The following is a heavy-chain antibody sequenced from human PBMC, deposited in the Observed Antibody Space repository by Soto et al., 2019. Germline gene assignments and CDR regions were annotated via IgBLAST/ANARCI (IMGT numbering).Heavy chain of an antibody. V-gene: IGHV3-23*01. D-gene: IGHD2-15*01. CDR3: AKGVIVVVGAVTPYNY. Sequence: GGSLRLSCAASGFTFSSYAMSWVRQAPGKGLEWVSSISGSGGNTFYADSVKGRFTISRDNSRNTLYLQMNNLRAEDTAVYYCAKGVIVVVGAVTPYNYWGQGTLVTVSS. J-gene: IGHJ4*02. CDR1: GFTFSSYA. CDR2: ISGSGGNT.